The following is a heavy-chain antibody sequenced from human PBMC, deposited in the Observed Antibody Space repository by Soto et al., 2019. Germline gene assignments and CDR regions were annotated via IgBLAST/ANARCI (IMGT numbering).Heavy chain of an antibody. D-gene: IGHD3-22*01. Sequence: SETLSLTCTVSGGSISSSSYYWGWIRQPPGKGLEWIGSIYYSGSTYYNPSLKSRVTISVDTSKNQFSLKLSSVTAADTAVYYCARQRRITMIVVVINPRGWFDPWGQGTLVTVSS. CDR2: IYYSGST. CDR3: ARQRRITMIVVVINPRGWFDP. J-gene: IGHJ5*02. V-gene: IGHV4-39*01. CDR1: GGSISSSSYY.